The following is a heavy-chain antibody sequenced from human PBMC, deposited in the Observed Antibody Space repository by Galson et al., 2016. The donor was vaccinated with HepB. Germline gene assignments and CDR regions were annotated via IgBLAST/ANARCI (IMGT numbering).Heavy chain of an antibody. D-gene: IGHD6-19*01. CDR3: AKKGAWSLEY. J-gene: IGHJ4*02. V-gene: IGHV4-4*02. CDR2: IYHSGSI. CDR1: GGSISHTNW. Sequence: TLSPTCAASGGSISHTNWWSRVRQPPGKGLEWIGEIYHSGSINYNASLESRVTMSVDKSKNQFSLTLTYVTAAATAVYYCAKKGAWSLEYWGQGTLVTVSS.